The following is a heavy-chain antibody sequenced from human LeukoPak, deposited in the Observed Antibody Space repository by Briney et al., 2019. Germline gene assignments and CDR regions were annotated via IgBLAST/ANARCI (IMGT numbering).Heavy chain of an antibody. CDR1: GYTFTSYG. D-gene: IGHD2-15*01. V-gene: IGHV1-18*01. Sequence: GASVKVSCKASGYTFTSYGISWVRQAPGQGLEWMGWINPNSGGTNYAQKLQGRVTMTTDTSTSTAYMELRSLRSDDTAVYYCARAYCSGGSCYQPLSYWGQGTLVTVSS. J-gene: IGHJ4*02. CDR3: ARAYCSGGSCYQPLSY. CDR2: INPNSGGT.